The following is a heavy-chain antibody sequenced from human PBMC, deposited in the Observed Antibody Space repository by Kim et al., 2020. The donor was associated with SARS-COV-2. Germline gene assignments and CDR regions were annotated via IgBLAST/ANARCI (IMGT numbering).Heavy chain of an antibody. J-gene: IGHJ3*02. CDR2: IYYSGST. V-gene: IGHV4-59*01. CDR3: ARDCGGDCYDAFDI. D-gene: IGHD2-21*02. CDR1: GGSISSYY. Sequence: SETLSLTCTVSGGSISSYYWSWIRQPPGKGLEWIGYIYYSGSTNYNPSLKSRVTISVDTSKNQFSLKLSSVTAADTAVYYCARDCGGDCYDAFDIWGQGTMVTVSS.